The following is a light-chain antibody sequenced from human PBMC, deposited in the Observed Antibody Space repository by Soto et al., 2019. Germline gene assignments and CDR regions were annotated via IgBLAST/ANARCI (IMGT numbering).Light chain of an antibody. CDR3: SSYTSSSTYV. J-gene: IGLJ1*01. CDR2: DVS. CDR1: SSDVGGYNY. V-gene: IGLV2-14*01. Sequence: QSALTQPASVSGSPGQWITISCTGTSSDVGGYNYVSWYQQHPGKAPKLMIYDVSNRPSGVSNRFSGSKSVNPASLTISGLQAEDEADYYCSSYTSSSTYVFGTCTQLTVL.